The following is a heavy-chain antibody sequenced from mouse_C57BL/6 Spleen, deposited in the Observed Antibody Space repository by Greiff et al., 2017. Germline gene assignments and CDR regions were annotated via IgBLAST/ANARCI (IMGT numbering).Heavy chain of an antibody. CDR1: GYTFTGYW. D-gene: IGHD1-1*01. J-gene: IGHJ2*01. CDR3: AREYYDSYYFDY. V-gene: IGHV1-64*01. CDR2: IHPNSGRT. Sequence: QVQLQQPGAELVKPGASVKLSCKASGYTFTGYWMHWVQQRPGPGLEWIGMIHPNSGRTNYNEKFKSKATLTVDKSSSTAYMQLSSLTSEDSAVYYCAREYYDSYYFDYWGQGTTLTVSS.